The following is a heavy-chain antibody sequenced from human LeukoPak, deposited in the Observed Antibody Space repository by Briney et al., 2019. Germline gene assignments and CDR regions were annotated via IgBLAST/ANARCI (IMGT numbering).Heavy chain of an antibody. Sequence: SETLSLTCTVSGGSIISYYWNWIRQPAGRGLEWIGRMHTSGSTNYNPSLKSRVTMSVDTSKNQLSRKLTSVTAADTAVYYCARGVAPRRFDYWGQGTLVTVSS. V-gene: IGHV4-4*07. CDR1: GGSIISYY. D-gene: IGHD6-6*01. J-gene: IGHJ4*02. CDR2: MHTSGST. CDR3: ARGVAPRRFDY.